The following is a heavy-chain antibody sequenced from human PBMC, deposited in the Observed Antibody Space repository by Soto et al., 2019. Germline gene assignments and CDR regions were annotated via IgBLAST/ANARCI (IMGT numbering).Heavy chain of an antibody. Sequence: PSETLSLTCTVSGGSISSYYWSWIRQPPGKGLEWIGYIYYSGSTNYNPSLKSRVTISVDTSKNQFSLKLSSVTAADTAVYYCGRVAVFGVVNMAFDYWGQGTLVTVSS. CDR1: GGSISSYY. D-gene: IGHD3-3*01. J-gene: IGHJ4*02. CDR2: IYYSGST. V-gene: IGHV4-59*01. CDR3: GRVAVFGVVNMAFDY.